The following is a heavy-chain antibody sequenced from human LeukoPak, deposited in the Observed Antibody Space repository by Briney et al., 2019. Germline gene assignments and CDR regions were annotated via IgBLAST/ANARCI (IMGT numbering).Heavy chain of an antibody. D-gene: IGHD2-21*01. CDR3: ARAECGSDCYYFDY. J-gene: IGHJ4*02. V-gene: IGHV4-4*07. Sequence: SETLSLTCTASGGSMRTYYWSWIRQPAGKGLEWIGRIYTSGTTNYNPSLKSRVTMSVDTSKNQFSLKLSSVTAADTAVYYCARAECGSDCYYFDYWGQGTLVTVSS. CDR1: GGSMRTYY. CDR2: IYTSGTT.